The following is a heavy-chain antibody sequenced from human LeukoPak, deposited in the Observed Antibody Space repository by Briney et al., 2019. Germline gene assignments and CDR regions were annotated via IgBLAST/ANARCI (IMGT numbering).Heavy chain of an antibody. CDR1: GYSFTNYW. Sequence: GESLKISCKGSGYSFTNYWIGWVRPMPGKGLEWMGIIYPGDSDTRYSPSFQGQVTISADKSINTAYLQWSSLKASDTAMYYCARSSGSYYSDYFDYWGQGTLVTVPS. CDR3: ARSSGSYYSDYFDY. CDR2: IYPGDSDT. J-gene: IGHJ4*02. D-gene: IGHD1-26*01. V-gene: IGHV5-51*01.